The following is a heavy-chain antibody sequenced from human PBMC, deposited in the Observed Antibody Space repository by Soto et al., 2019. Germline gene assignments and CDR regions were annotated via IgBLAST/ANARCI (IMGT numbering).Heavy chain of an antibody. CDR1: GFSISNYN. D-gene: IGHD2-21*01. CDR2: INDSSDTV. J-gene: IGHJ4*02. V-gene: IGHV3-48*02. Sequence: RLSCVASGFSISNYNMDWAGHARRKCLELFSFINDSSDTVHYSGSVRKLFSITRDNAESSLYLQKNSLRDEATAVYFCARHFGHCYCLDYCGRGTLVTVSS. CDR3: ARHFGHCYCLDY.